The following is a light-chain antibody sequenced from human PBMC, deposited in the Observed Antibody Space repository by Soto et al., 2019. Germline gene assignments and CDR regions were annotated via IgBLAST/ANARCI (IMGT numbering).Light chain of an antibody. J-gene: IGKJ3*01. CDR1: ESVHRN. V-gene: IGKV3-15*01. CDR2: YAS. CDR3: QHYSTWPTI. Sequence: EMVMTQSPATLSVSPGERVTLSCRASESVHRNLAWYQQKPGQGPSLLIYYASTRATGVPDRFTGSGSGTEFTLTISSLQSEDFGVYHCQHYSTWPTIFGPGTKV.